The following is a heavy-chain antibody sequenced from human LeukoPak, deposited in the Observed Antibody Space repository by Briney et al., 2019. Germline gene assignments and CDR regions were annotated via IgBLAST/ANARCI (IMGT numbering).Heavy chain of an antibody. Sequence: GASVKVSCKASGYTFTSYDINWVRQATGQGLEWMGWMNPNSGNTGYAQKFQGRVTITADKSTSTAYMELSSLRSEDTAVYYCARESVPAAIFTAYWFDPWGQGTLVTVSS. D-gene: IGHD2-2*01. CDR1: GYTFTSYD. CDR3: ARESVPAAIFTAYWFDP. V-gene: IGHV1-8*03. J-gene: IGHJ5*02. CDR2: MNPNSGNT.